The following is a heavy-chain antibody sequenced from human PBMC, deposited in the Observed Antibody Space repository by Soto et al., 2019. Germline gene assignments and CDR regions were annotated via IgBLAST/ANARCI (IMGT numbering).Heavy chain of an antibody. CDR3: AREWGLLPYYVMNV. CDR1: GDSVTSGSYS. V-gene: IGHV4-61*03. Sequence: QVQLQESAPGLVKPSETLSLTCIVSGDSVTSGSYSWTWLRQPPGKGLEWIGYISYTGGTKYNPSLQSRVTISVDTSKNDFSLNLSSVTAADTAVYFCAREWGLLPYYVMNVWGHGTAVTVSS. D-gene: IGHD7-27*01. CDR2: ISYTGGT. J-gene: IGHJ6*02.